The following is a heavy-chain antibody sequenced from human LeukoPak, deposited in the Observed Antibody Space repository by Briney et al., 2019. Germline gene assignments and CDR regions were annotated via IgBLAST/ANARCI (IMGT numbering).Heavy chain of an antibody. J-gene: IGHJ4*02. V-gene: IGHV1-2*02. D-gene: IGHD6-13*01. Sequence: AASVKVSCKASGYTFTGYYMHWVRQAPGQGLEWMGWINPNSGGTNYAQKFQGRVTVTRDTSISAAYMELSRLTSDDTAVYYCARDPPAAGSTEFDFWGQGTLVTVSS. CDR1: GYTFTGYY. CDR3: ARDPPAAGSTEFDF. CDR2: INPNSGGT.